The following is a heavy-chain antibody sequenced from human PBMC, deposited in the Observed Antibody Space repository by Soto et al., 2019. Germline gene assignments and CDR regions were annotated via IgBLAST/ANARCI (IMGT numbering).Heavy chain of an antibody. CDR3: ALRSMAVVPEY. D-gene: IGHD3-22*01. Sequence: QVQLQESGPGLVKPSETLSLTCAASGDSISSYYCMWIRQPPGKGLESIGYLYYGWSANYNPSLKSRVTLSVDTSTNQCSPTLSSMTAADTAVYYCALRSMAVVPEYWGQGTLVTVSS. CDR2: LYYGWSA. J-gene: IGHJ4*02. V-gene: IGHV4-59*01. CDR1: GDSISSYY.